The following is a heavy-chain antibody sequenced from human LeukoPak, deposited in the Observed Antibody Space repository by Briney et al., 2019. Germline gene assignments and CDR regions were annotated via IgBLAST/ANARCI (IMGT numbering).Heavy chain of an antibody. D-gene: IGHD3-10*01. V-gene: IGHV1-18*01. J-gene: IGHJ6*03. CDR3: ARGGRVYYYYYYMDV. Sequence: ASVKVSCKASGYTFTTYGLSWVRQAPGQGLEWMGWITTYNGDTDYAQKLQGRVTMTADTSTSTAYMELSSLRSEDTAVYYCARGGRVYYYYYYMDVWGKGTTVTISS. CDR2: ITTYNGDT. CDR1: GYTFTTYG.